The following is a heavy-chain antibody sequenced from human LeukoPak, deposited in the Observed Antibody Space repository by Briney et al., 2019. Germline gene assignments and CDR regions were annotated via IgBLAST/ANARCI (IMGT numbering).Heavy chain of an antibody. CDR3: ARAQRVGAQRVGAITSCDH. J-gene: IGHJ5*02. Sequence: ASVKVSCKASGYTFTSHYIHWVRQAPGQGLEWTGIINPNVGGTGYAQKFQGRVTMTRDTSTSTVFMELSSLRSEDTAVYYCARAQRVGAQRVGAITSCDHWGQGTLVTVSS. V-gene: IGHV1-46*01. D-gene: IGHD1-26*01. CDR2: INPNVGGT. CDR1: GYTFTSHY.